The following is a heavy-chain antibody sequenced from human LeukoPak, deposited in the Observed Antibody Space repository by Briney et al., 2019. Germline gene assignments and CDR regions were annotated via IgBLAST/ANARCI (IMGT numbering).Heavy chain of an antibody. CDR2: ISYDGSNK. V-gene: IGHV3-30*04. CDR3: ASPYYDILTGYGLDYFDY. Sequence: SLRLSCAASGFTFSSYAMHWVRQAPGKGLEWVAVISYDGSNKYYADSVKGRFTISRDNSKNTLYLQMNSLRAEDTAVYYCASPYYDILTGYGLDYFDYWGQGTLVTVSS. J-gene: IGHJ4*02. D-gene: IGHD3-9*01. CDR1: GFTFSSYA.